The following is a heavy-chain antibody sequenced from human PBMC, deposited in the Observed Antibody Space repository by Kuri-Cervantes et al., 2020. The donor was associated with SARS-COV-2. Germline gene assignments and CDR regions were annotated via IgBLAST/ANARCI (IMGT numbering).Heavy chain of an antibody. D-gene: IGHD2-15*01. J-gene: IGHJ1*01. CDR2: ISGSGGST. CDR1: GGSISSSN. CDR3: AKWGGYCSGGSCSLPFQH. Sequence: GGSLRLSCAVSGGSISSSNWWSWVRQAPGKGLEWVSAISGSGGSTYYADSVKGRFTISRDNSKNTLYLQMNSLRAEDTAVYYCAKWGGYCSGGSCSLPFQHWGQGTLVTVSS. V-gene: IGHV3-23*01.